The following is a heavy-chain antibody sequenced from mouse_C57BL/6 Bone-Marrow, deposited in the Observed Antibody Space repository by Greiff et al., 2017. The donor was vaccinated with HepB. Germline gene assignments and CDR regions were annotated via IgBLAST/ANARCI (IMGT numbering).Heavy chain of an antibody. CDR3: ASPDYYGSSDPDY. D-gene: IGHD1-1*01. Sequence: VQLKESGPVLVKPGASVKMSCKASGYTFTDYYMNWVKQSHGKSLEWIGVINPYNGGTSYNQKFKGKATLTVDKSSSTAYMELNGLTSEDSAVYYCASPDYYGSSDPDYWGQGTTLTVSS. CDR2: INPYNGGT. J-gene: IGHJ2*01. V-gene: IGHV1-19*01. CDR1: GYTFTDYY.